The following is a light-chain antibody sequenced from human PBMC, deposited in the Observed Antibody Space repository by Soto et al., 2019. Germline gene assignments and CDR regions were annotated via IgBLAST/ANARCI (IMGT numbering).Light chain of an antibody. CDR3: QHRTSWPLT. CDR1: QSLGGS. V-gene: IGKV3-11*01. CDR2: GGS. Sequence: EIVLTQSPSTLSLSPGERATLSCRASQSLGGSLAWYQQKPGKAPRLLIYGGSTRATGIPARFSGSGSGTDFTLTISGLESEDFAVYYCQHRTSWPLTFGGGTRVEI. J-gene: IGKJ4*01.